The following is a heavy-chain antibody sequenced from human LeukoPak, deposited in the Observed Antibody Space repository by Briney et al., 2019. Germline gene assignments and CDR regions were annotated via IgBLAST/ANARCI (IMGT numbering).Heavy chain of an antibody. Sequence: GGSLELSFAASWFPFSSYEKNWVRPAPGKGLEGVSYISSSGSTIYYADSVKGRFTISRDNANNSLYLQMNSTRAEDTAVYYCAELGITMIGGVWGKGTTVTISS. CDR1: WFPFSSYE. D-gene: IGHD3-10*02. J-gene: IGHJ6*04. V-gene: IGHV3-48*03. CDR3: AELGITMIGGV. CDR2: ISSSGSTI.